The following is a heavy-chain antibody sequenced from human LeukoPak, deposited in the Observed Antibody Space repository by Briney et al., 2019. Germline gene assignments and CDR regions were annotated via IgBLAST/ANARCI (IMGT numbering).Heavy chain of an antibody. V-gene: IGHV4-39*07. CDR3: ARVSRFSYYDSSGYWPYYFDY. CDR2: IYYSGST. CDR1: GGSISSSTYY. D-gene: IGHD3-22*01. J-gene: IGHJ4*02. Sequence: PSETLSLTCTVSGGSISSSTYYWGWFRQAPGKGLEWIGNIYYSGSTYYNPSLKSRVTISVDTSKNQFSLKLSSVTAADTAVYYCARVSRFSYYDSSGYWPYYFDYWGQGTLVTVSS.